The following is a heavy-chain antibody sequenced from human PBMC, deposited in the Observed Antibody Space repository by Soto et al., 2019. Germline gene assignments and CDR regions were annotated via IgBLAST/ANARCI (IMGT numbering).Heavy chain of an antibody. V-gene: IGHV1-18*01. Sequence: VSCKASGYTFSNYGITWVRQAPGQPLEWLGWISLYSDGTNYAQKFQGRVSMTTNTSTTTAYMELRSLRSDDTAVYYCARVVPGAEAWFGPWGQGTLVTVSS. D-gene: IGHD2-2*01. CDR1: GYTFSNYG. J-gene: IGHJ5*02. CDR3: ARVVPGAEAWFGP. CDR2: ISLYSDGT.